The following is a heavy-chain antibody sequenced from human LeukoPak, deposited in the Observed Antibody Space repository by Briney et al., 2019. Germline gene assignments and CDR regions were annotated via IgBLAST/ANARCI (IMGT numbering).Heavy chain of an antibody. CDR1: GFTFSSYS. CDR3: ARDFAYYYDSSGYYSDY. V-gene: IGHV3-48*01. Sequence: PGGSLRLSCAASGFTFSSYSMNWVRQAPGKVLEWVSYISSSSSTIYYADSVKGRFTISRDNAKNSLYLQMNSLRAEDTAVYYCARDFAYYYDSSGYYSDYWGQGTLVTVSS. CDR2: ISSSSSTI. D-gene: IGHD3-22*01. J-gene: IGHJ4*02.